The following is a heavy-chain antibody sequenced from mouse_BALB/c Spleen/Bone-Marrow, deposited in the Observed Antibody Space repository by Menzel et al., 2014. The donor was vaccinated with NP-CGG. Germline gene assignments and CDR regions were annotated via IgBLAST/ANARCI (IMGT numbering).Heavy chain of an antibody. V-gene: IGHV1S127*01. CDR3: TRRGYYAMDY. J-gene: IGHJ4*01. CDR1: GHTFTSYW. Sequence: SGAELVKPGASVKMSCKASGHTFTSYWMHWVKQRPGQGLEWIGVIDPSDSYTSYNQKFKGKATLTVDTSSSTAYMQLSSLTSEDSAVYYCTRRGYYAMDYWGQGTSVTVSS. CDR2: IDPSDSYT.